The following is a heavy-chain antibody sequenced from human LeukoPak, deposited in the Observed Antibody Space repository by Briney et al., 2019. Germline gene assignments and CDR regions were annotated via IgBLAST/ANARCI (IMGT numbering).Heavy chain of an antibody. Sequence: GGSLRLSCAASGFTFSSYALSWVRQAPGKGLEWVSGITDSGTGTYYADSVKGRFTISRDNSKNTLYLQMNSLRAEDTAVYYCARELGAYCGGDCYSGYFDLWGRGTLVTVSS. CDR3: ARELGAYCGGDCYSGYFDL. CDR2: ITDSGTGT. CDR1: GFTFSSYA. V-gene: IGHV3-23*01. D-gene: IGHD2-21*02. J-gene: IGHJ2*01.